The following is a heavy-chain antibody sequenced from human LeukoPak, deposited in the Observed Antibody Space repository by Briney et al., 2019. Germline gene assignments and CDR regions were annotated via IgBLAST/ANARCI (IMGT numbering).Heavy chain of an antibody. CDR2: ISSSSSYI. D-gene: IGHD6-13*01. J-gene: IGHJ4*02. CDR3: ASLIAAAGYYFDY. CDR1: GFTFSSYS. V-gene: IGHV3-21*01. Sequence: KAGGSLRLSCAASGFTFSSYSMNWVRQAPGKGLEWVPSISSSSSYIYYADSVKGRFTISRDNAKNSLYLQMNSLRAEDTAVYYCASLIAAAGYYFDYWGQGTLVTVSS.